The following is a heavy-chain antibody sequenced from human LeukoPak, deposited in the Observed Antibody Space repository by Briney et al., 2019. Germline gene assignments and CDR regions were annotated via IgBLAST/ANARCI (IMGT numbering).Heavy chain of an antibody. CDR2: IYYSGST. CDR1: GGSISSGSYY. V-gene: IGHV4-39*01. Sequence: SQTLSLTCTVSGGSISSGSYYWGWIRQPPGKGLGWIGSIYYSGSTYYSPSLKSRITISVDTSKNQFSLRLSSVTAADTAVYYCARRVSGGPFDSWGQGTLVTVSS. J-gene: IGHJ4*02. D-gene: IGHD3-16*01. CDR3: ARRVSGGPFDS.